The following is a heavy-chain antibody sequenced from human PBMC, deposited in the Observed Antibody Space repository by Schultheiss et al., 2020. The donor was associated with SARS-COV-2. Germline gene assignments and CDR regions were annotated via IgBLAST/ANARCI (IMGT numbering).Heavy chain of an antibody. V-gene: IGHV3-53*01. D-gene: IGHD3-22*01. J-gene: IGHJ4*02. CDR1: GFTVSSNY. Sequence: GGSLRLSCAASGFTVSSNYMSWVRQAPGKGLEWVSVIYSGGSTYYADSVKGRFTISRDNSKNTLYLQMNSLRAEDTAVYYCAKAVDSSGYYYALNYFDYWGQGTLVTAPQ. CDR2: IYSGGST. CDR3: AKAVDSSGYYYALNYFDY.